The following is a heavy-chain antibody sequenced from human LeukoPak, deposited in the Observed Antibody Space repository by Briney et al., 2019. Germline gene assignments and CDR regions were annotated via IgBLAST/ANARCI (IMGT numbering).Heavy chain of an antibody. CDR1: GYTFTSYA. CDR2: INAGNGNT. Sequence: ASVKVSCKTSGYTFTSYAMHGVRQAPGQRLEWMGWINAGNGNTRYSQEFQGRPTITRDTSETTAYLDLSSLRSEDMAVYYCERDRSRYCSGGTCYSGFDYWGQGTLVTVSS. D-gene: IGHD2-15*01. CDR3: ERDRSRYCSGGTCYSGFDY. V-gene: IGHV1-3*03. J-gene: IGHJ4*02.